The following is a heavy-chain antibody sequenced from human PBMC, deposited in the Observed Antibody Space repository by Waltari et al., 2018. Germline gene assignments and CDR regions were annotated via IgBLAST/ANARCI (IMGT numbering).Heavy chain of an antibody. Sequence: FTFSRDNSKNTLYLQMNSLRAEDTAVYYCARGNTKYGMDVWGQGTTVTVSS. J-gene: IGHJ6*02. V-gene: IGHV3-53*01. D-gene: IGHD3-10*01. CDR3: ARGNTKYGMDV.